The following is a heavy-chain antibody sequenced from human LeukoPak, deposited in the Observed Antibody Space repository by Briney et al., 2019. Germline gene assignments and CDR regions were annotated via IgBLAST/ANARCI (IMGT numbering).Heavy chain of an antibody. J-gene: IGHJ3*02. Sequence: QPGGSLRLSCVASGFTVSSSYMSWVRQAPGKGLEWVSVVYSDGITYHADSVKGRFAISRDNSKNTLFLQMNSLRVEDTAVYYCVRELNVAGTRSGAFDIWGQGTKVSVSS. CDR3: VRELNVAGTRSGAFDI. CDR2: VYSDGIT. D-gene: IGHD6-19*01. V-gene: IGHV3-53*01. CDR1: GFTVSSSY.